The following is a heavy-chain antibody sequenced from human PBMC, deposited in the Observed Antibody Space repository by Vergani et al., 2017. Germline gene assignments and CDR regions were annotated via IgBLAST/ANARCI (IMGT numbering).Heavy chain of an antibody. CDR1: GGSISSGSYY. V-gene: IGHV4-61*02. J-gene: IGHJ5*02. Sequence: QVQLQESGPGLVKPSQTLSLTCTVSGGSISSGSYYWSWIRQPAGKGLEWIGRIYTSGSTNYNPSLKSRVTISVDTSKNQFSLKLSSVTAADTAVYYCARDRQGRFDPWGQGTLVTVSS. CDR2: IYTSGST. CDR3: ARDRQGRFDP.